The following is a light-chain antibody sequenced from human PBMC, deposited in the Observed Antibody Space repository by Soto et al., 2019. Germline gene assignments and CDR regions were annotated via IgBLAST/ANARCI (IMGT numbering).Light chain of an antibody. J-gene: IGKJ3*01. CDR1: QSLLHSNGYNH. V-gene: IGKV2-28*01. CDR3: MQALQTPRFP. CDR2: LGS. Sequence: DIVMTQSPLSLPVTPGEPASISCRSSQSLLHSNGYNHLDWYLQKPGQSPQLLSYLGSNRASGVADRVSGSGSGTDVTLKISRGEAEGVVVYYCMQALQTPRFPFGAGTKVDIK.